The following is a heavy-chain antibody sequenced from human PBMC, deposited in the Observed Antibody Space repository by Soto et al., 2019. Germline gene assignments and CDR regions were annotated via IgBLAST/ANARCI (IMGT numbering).Heavy chain of an antibody. Sequence: PGGSLRLSCAASAFTSSNAWMTWVRQAPWQGLEWIGRMKSKNYGGTTDYASPVKGRFVISRDDSKNTLYLQMNSLKSDDTAVYYCTNGTGPWERSGMNVWRQGRRVTISS. CDR1: AFTSSNAW. J-gene: IGHJ6*02. D-gene: IGHD3-10*01. V-gene: IGHV3-15*01. CDR2: MKSKNYGGTT. CDR3: TNGTGPWERSGMNV.